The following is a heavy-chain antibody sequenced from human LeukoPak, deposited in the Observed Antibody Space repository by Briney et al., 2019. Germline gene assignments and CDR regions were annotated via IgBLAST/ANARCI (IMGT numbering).Heavy chain of an antibody. CDR3: ARGPWATSYCSSTSCQEFYYYYMDV. Sequence: ASAKVSCKASGGTFSSYAISWVRQAPGQGLEWMGGIIPIFGTANYAQKFQGRVTITADESTSTAYMELSSLRSEDTAVYYCARGPWATSYCSSTSCQEFYYYYMDVWGKGTTVTVSS. CDR2: IIPIFGTA. D-gene: IGHD2-2*01. V-gene: IGHV1-69*13. CDR1: GGTFSSYA. J-gene: IGHJ6*03.